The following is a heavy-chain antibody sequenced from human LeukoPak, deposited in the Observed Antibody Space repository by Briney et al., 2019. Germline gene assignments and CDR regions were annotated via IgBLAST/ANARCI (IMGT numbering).Heavy chain of an antibody. CDR3: ARAPAAIFTVDY. J-gene: IGHJ4*02. CDR1: GYTFTGYY. V-gene: IGHV1-2*02. D-gene: IGHD2/OR15-2a*01. Sequence: ASVKVSCKASGYTFTGYYIHWVRQAPGQGLEWMGWINPNSGGTNYAQKFQGRVTMTRDTSISTAYMELSRLRSDDTAVYYCARAPAAIFTVDYWGQGTLVTVSS. CDR2: INPNSGGT.